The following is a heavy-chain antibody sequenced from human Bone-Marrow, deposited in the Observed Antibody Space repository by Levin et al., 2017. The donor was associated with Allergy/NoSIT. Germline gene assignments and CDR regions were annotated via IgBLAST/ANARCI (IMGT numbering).Heavy chain of an antibody. V-gene: IGHV1-18*01. D-gene: IGHD6-19*01. CDR2: ISGYNGNT. CDR3: ARDYKYGSSAGLGH. Sequence: AASVKVSCKTSGYNFPSYGINWVRQAPGQGLEWMGWISGYNGNTNYAQTFQGRVSLTTDTSTTTVYMELRGLRSADTAVYYCARDYKYGSSAGLGHWGQGSLVTVSS. CDR1: GYNFPSYG. J-gene: IGHJ4*02.